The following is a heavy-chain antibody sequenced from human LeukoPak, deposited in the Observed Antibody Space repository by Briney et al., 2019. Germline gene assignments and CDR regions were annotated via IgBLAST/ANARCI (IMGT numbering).Heavy chain of an antibody. CDR1: GGSISTNW. D-gene: IGHD5-18*01. V-gene: IGHV4-4*02. CDR2: ILHDGRT. Sequence: SGTLSLTCVVSGGSISTNWWSWFRQPPGKGLEWIGEILHDGRTNYNPSLKSRVTLSLDKSKNQVSLNVYSVTAADTAVYYCARDRGGDSYSHDYWGQGTLVTVSS. J-gene: IGHJ4*02. CDR3: ARDRGGDSYSHDY.